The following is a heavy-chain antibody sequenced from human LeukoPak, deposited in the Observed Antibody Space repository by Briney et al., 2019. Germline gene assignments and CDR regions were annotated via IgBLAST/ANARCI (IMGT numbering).Heavy chain of an antibody. J-gene: IGHJ4*02. Sequence: GGSLRLSCAATGFTLSDYYMSWIRQAPGKGLEWVSYISSSGSTIYYTDSVKGRFTISRDNAKNSLYLQMNSLRAEDTALYYCAKDRFGSGPYYFDYWGQGTLVTVSS. V-gene: IGHV3-11*01. CDR2: ISSSGSTI. CDR1: GFTLSDYY. D-gene: IGHD3-10*01. CDR3: AKDRFGSGPYYFDY.